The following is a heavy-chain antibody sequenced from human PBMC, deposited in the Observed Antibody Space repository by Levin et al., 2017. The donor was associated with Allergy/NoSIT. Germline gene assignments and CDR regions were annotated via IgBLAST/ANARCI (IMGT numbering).Heavy chain of an antibody. CDR1: IFNFGGYW. J-gene: IGHJ5*02. CDR3: ARYGVPTNRPYGANGFAL. V-gene: IGHV3-7*03. D-gene: IGHD2-8*01. Sequence: GGSLRLSCAASIFNFGGYWMTWVRQAPGKGLEWVANINQDGSEIYYVDSVRGRFTISRDNAKTSLFLPMNNLNAEDSAVYSCARYGVPTNRPYGANGFALWGQGTRVSV. CDR2: INQDGSEI.